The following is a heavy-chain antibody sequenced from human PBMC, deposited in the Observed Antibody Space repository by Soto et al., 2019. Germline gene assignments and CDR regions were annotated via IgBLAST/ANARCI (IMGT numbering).Heavy chain of an antibody. J-gene: IGHJ6*02. Sequence: PGGSLKISCKGSGYSFTSYWIGWVRQMPGKGLEWMGIIYPGDSDTRYSPSFQGQVTISADKSISTAYLQWSSLKASDTAMYYCARSLTGYYYYYGMDVWGQGTTVTVSS. CDR2: IYPGDSDT. V-gene: IGHV5-51*01. D-gene: IGHD3-10*01. CDR3: ARSLTGYYYYYGMDV. CDR1: GYSFTSYW.